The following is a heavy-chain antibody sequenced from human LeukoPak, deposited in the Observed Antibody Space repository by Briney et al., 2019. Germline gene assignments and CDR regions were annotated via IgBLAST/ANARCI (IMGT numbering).Heavy chain of an antibody. D-gene: IGHD6-19*01. CDR2: IGTAGNT. Sequence: SGGSLRLSCAASGFTFSSHDMHWVRQPTGKGPEWVSVIGTAGNTYYAGSVKGRFTISRENAKNSLYLQMNSLRAGDTAVYYCARSKSYSSGWTDFDYWGQGTLVTVSS. J-gene: IGHJ4*02. CDR1: GFTFSSHD. V-gene: IGHV3-13*04. CDR3: ARSKSYSSGWTDFDY.